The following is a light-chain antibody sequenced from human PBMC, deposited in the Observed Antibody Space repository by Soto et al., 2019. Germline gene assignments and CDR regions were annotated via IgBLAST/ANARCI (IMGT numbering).Light chain of an antibody. CDR3: QQYGSSPP. CDR1: QSVSSSY. CDR2: GAS. Sequence: EIVLTQSPGTLSLSPGERATLSCRASQSVSSSYLAWYQQKPGQAPRLLIYGASSRATGIPDRFSGSGSGTDFTLTISRLEPEDFAVYYCQQYGSSPPFGGGTKLDIK. V-gene: IGKV3-20*01. J-gene: IGKJ4*01.